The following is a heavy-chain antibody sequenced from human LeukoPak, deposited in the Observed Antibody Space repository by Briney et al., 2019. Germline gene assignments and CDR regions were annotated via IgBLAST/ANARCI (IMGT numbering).Heavy chain of an antibody. D-gene: IGHD6-13*01. CDR3: ARDPLSSSSFDL. CDR1: GFSFSSSG. Sequence: GGSLRLSCTASGFSFSSSGMHWVRQAPGKGLEWVAFIRYDGKNKYYGDFVKGRFTISRDSAKNSLYLQMNSLRAEDTAVYYCARDPLSSSSFDLWGQGTLVTVSS. J-gene: IGHJ4*02. CDR2: IRYDGKNK. V-gene: IGHV3-30*02.